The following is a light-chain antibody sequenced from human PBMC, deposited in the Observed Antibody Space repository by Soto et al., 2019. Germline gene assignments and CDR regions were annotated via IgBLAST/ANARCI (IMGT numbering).Light chain of an antibody. CDR1: QRITT. V-gene: IGKV3-20*01. CDR3: QQYGSSGT. CDR2: GLS. J-gene: IGKJ1*01. Sequence: EIVMTQSPATLSLSPGERATLSCRASQRITTVAWYQQKPGQAPRLLIYGLSIRAPGVPARFSVSGSGTDFTLTISRLEPEDFAVYYCQQYGSSGTFGQGTKADI.